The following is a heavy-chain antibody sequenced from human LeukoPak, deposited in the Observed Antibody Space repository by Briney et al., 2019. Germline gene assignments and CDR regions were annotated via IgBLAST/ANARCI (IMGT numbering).Heavy chain of an antibody. CDR2: IYTSGST. J-gene: IGHJ5*02. D-gene: IGHD3-22*01. CDR1: GGSISSGNYY. V-gene: IGHV4-61*02. CDR3: ARSATRLLGGITMTHNWFDP. Sequence: PSQTLSLTCTVSGGSISSGNYYWTWIRQPAGKGLELIGRIYTSGSTSYNPSLKSRVTISVDTSKDQFSLKLSSVTAADTAVYYCARSATRLLGGITMTHNWFDPWGQGTLVTVSS.